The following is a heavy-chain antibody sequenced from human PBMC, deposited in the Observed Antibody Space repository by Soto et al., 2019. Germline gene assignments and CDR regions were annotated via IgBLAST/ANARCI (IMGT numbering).Heavy chain of an antibody. CDR1: GYDFTAYD. CDR2: MNPINGAT. CDR3: GRGPSPRAPAGGTPYYSAVDV. V-gene: IGHV1-8*02. J-gene: IGHJ6*02. D-gene: IGHD6-13*01. Sequence: RASVKVSCKASGYDFTAYDINWVRQASGQGLEWMGWMNPINGATGSARRFQGRVSMTRNTATGTAYLELTSLRSDDSAVYYCGRGPSPRAPAGGTPYYSAVDVWGQGTKVTVYS.